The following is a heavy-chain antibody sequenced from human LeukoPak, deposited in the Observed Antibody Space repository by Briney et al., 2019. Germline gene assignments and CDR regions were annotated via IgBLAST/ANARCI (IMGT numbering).Heavy chain of an antibody. CDR2: ISSSTSTI. CDR1: GFTFSSYS. D-gene: IGHD5-18*01. CDR3: ARGYSYGDY. Sequence: GGSLRLSRAASGFTFSSYSMNWVRQAPGKGLEWVSYISSSTSTIYYADSVKGRFTISRDNAKNSLYLQMNSLRAEDTAVYYCARGYSYGDYWGQGTLVTVSS. V-gene: IGHV3-48*01. J-gene: IGHJ4*02.